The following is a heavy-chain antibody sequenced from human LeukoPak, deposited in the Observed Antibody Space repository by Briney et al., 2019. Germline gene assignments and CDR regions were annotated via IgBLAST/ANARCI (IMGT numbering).Heavy chain of an antibody. CDR3: ARVAPAAISYAFDI. V-gene: IGHV1-69*05. CDR2: IIPIFGTA. J-gene: IGHJ3*02. D-gene: IGHD2-2*01. Sequence: ASVKVSCKASGGTFSSYAISWVRQAPGQGLEWMGGIIPIFGTANYAQKFQGRVTITTDESTSTAYMELSSLRSEDTAVYYCARVAPAAISYAFDIWGQGTMVTVSS. CDR1: GGTFSSYA.